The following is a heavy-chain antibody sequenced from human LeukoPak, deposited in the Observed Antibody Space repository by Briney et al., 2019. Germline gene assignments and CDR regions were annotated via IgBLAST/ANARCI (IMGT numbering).Heavy chain of an antibody. Sequence: GRSLRLSCAASGFTFSSYGMHWVRQAPGKGLEWLAVIWYDGSNKYYTDSVKGRFTISRDNSKNTLNLQMNSLRAEDTAVYYCARRFGDDAFDIWGQGTVVTVSS. J-gene: IGHJ3*02. CDR3: ARRFGDDAFDI. V-gene: IGHV3-33*01. CDR1: GFTFSSYG. D-gene: IGHD3-10*01. CDR2: IWYDGSNK.